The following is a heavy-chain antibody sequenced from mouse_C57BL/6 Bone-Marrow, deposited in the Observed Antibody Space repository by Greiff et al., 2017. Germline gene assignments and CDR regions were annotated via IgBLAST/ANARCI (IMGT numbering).Heavy chain of an antibody. D-gene: IGHD1-1*01. Sequence: VQLQQSGAELVRPGASVKLSCTASCFNIKDYYMHWVKQRPEQGLEWIGRIDPEDGDTGYAPKFQGKATMTADTSSNTAYLHLSSLTSEDTAVYYCTTPYYYGSSYGSYWGQGTLVTVSA. CDR3: TTPYYYGSSYGSY. CDR2: IDPEDGDT. V-gene: IGHV14-1*01. J-gene: IGHJ3*01. CDR1: CFNIKDYY.